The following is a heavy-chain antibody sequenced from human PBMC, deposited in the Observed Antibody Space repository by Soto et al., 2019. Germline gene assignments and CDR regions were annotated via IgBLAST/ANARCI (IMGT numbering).Heavy chain of an antibody. CDR2: IYATGTT. J-gene: IGHJ5*02. Sequence: SDTLSLTCTVSGASISGFYWSWIRKSAGKGLEWIGRIYATGTTDYNPSLKSRAMMSVDTSKKQFSLKLRSVTAAVTAVYYCVRDGRKTLRDWFDPWGQGISVTVSS. CDR3: VRDGRKTLRDWFDP. V-gene: IGHV4-4*07. CDR1: GASISGFY. D-gene: IGHD1-1*01.